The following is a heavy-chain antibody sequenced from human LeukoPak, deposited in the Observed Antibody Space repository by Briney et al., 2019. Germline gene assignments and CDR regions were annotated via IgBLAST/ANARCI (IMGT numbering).Heavy chain of an antibody. D-gene: IGHD5-12*01. CDR2: MYGDMRDI. Sequence: GGSLRLSCAASGLTFSDSWMHWVRQIPGKGLVWVSRMYGDMRDISYADSVKGRFTISRDNAKNTVYLQMNSLRGEDTAVYYCARDLGLRGSTWGQGTLVTVSS. CDR3: ARDLGLRGST. V-gene: IGHV3-74*01. CDR1: GLTFSDSW. J-gene: IGHJ5*02.